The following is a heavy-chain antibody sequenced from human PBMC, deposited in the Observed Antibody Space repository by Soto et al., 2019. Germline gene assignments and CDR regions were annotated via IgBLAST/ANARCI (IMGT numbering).Heavy chain of an antibody. CDR3: ARDASDIGLSTPWDAFHT. CDR2: IYYSGST. J-gene: IGHJ3*02. V-gene: IGHV4-59*01. Sequence: SETLSLTCTVSGGSISSYYWGWIRQPPGKGLEWIGYIYYSGSTNYNPSLKSRVTISVDTSKNQFSLKLSSVTAADTAVYYCARDASDIGLSTPWDAFHTWGQGTMVTV. D-gene: IGHD3-16*02. CDR1: GGSISSYY.